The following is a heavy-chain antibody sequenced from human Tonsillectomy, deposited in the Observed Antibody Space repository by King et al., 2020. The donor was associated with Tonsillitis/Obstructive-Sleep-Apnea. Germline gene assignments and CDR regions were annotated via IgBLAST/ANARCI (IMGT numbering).Heavy chain of an antibody. D-gene: IGHD1-1*01. CDR1: GCSISSSSYY. J-gene: IGHJ6*04. CDR2: IYYSGST. CDR3: ARRQWNDFFLDV. V-gene: IGHV4-39*01. Sequence: QLQESGPGLEKPSETLSLTCTVSGCSISSSSYYWGWIRQPPGKGLEWIGSIYYSGSTYNNPSLKSLVTISVDTSKNQFSLKLSSVTAADTAVYYCARRQWNDFFLDVWGKGTPVTVSS.